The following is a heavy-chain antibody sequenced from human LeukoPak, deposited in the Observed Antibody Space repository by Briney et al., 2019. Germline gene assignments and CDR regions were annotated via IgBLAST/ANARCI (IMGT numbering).Heavy chain of an antibody. CDR1: GYTFTCYY. V-gene: IGHV1-2*02. CDR3: ARDPGDMGYFDY. J-gene: IGHJ4*02. Sequence: GASVKVSCKASGYTFTCYYMHWVRQAPGQGLEWRGWINPNSGGTNYAQKFQGRVTMTRDTSISTAYMELSRLRSDDTAVYYCARDPGDMGYFDYWGQGTLVTVSS. D-gene: IGHD7-27*01. CDR2: INPNSGGT.